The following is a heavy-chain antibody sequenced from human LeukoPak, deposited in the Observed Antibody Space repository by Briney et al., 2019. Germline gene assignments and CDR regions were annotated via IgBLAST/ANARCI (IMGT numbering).Heavy chain of an antibody. CDR2: ISGDGGST. CDR3: AKSNGAAYYYDSSGYFFDY. D-gene: IGHD3-22*01. Sequence: GGSLSLSCAASGFTFDDYAMHWVRQAPGKGLEWVSLISGDGGSTYYADSVKGRFTISRDNSKNSLYLQMNSLRTEDTALYYCAKSNGAAYYYDSSGYFFDYWGQGTLVTVSS. CDR1: GFTFDDYA. J-gene: IGHJ4*02. V-gene: IGHV3-43*02.